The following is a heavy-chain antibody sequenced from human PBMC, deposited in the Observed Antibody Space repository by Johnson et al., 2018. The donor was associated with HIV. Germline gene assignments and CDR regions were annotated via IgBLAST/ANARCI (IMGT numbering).Heavy chain of an antibody. J-gene: IGHJ3*02. Sequence: VQLVESGGGLVQPGRSLRLSCAASAFPFDDHALHWVRQTPGKGLQWFSIILKGRFTISRDNSKNTLYLQMNSLRAEDTAVYYCARSIVGAIVDAFDMWSQGTMVTVSS. D-gene: IGHD1-26*01. CDR3: ARSIVGAIVDAFDM. V-gene: IGHV3-9*01. CDR1: AFPFDDHA. CDR2: I.